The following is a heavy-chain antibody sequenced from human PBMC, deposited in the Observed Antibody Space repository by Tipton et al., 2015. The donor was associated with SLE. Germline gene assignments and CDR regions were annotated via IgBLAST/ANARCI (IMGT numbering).Heavy chain of an antibody. CDR2: MYHTGNS. CDR3: ARGRIAVAGNHFDY. J-gene: IGHJ4*02. CDR1: GYSITSAYY. Sequence: TLSLTCTVSGYSITSAYYWGWIRQPPGKGLEWVASMYHTGNSYYKPSLRSRVTISVDTSKNQFSLKLSSVTAADTAVYYCARGRIAVAGNHFDYWGQGTLVTVSS. D-gene: IGHD6-19*01. V-gene: IGHV4-38-2*02.